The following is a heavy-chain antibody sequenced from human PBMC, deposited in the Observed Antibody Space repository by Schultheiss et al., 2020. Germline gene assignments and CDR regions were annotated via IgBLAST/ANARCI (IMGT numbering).Heavy chain of an antibody. D-gene: IGHD6-19*01. J-gene: IGHJ4*02. CDR2: ISGSGGST. CDR1: GFTFSTYA. Sequence: GGSLRLSCAASGFTFSTYAMSWVRQAPGKGLEWVSAISGSGGSTYYADSVKGRFTISRDNAKNSLYLQMNSLRAEDTAVYYCARDMYSSGWTAPVDYWGQGTLVTVSS. CDR3: ARDMYSSGWTAPVDY. V-gene: IGHV3-23*01.